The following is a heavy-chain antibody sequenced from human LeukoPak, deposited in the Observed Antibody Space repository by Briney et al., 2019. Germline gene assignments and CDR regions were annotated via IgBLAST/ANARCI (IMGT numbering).Heavy chain of an antibody. CDR2: INHSGST. CDR3: ARRAGSGSYYKIRWFDP. J-gene: IGHJ5*02. Sequence: SETLSLTCAVYGGPFSGYYWSWIRQPPGKGLEWIGEINHSGSTNYNPSLKSRVTISVDTSKNQFSLKLSSVTAADTAVYYCARRAGSGSYYKIRWFDPWGQGTLVTVSS. D-gene: IGHD3-10*01. V-gene: IGHV4-34*01. CDR1: GGPFSGYY.